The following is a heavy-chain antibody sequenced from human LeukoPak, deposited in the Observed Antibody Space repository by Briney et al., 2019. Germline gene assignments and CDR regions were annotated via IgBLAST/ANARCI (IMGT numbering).Heavy chain of an antibody. CDR2: IRSKANSYAT. CDR3: GKTTVGYSSGQKPAWPVDY. Sequence: PGGSLRLSCAASGFTFSGSAMHWVRQASGKGLEWVGRIRSKANSYATAYAASVKGRFTISRDDSKNTVYLQINSLRAEDTAVYYCGKTTVGYSSGQKPAWPVDYWGQGTLVTVSS. V-gene: IGHV3-73*01. J-gene: IGHJ4*02. CDR1: GFTFSGSA. D-gene: IGHD5-18*01.